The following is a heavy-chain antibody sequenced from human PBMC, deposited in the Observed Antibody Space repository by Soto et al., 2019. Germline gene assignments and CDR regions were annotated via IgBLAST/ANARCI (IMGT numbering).Heavy chain of an antibody. CDR2: INHSGST. D-gene: IGHD6-6*01. J-gene: IGHJ6*02. CDR1: GGSFSGYY. CDR3: ARGWRIAARFYYYGMDV. V-gene: IGHV4-34*01. Sequence: SETLSLTCAVYGGSFSGYYWSWIRQPPGKGLEWIGEINHSGSTNYNPSLKSRVTISVDTSKNQFSLKLSSVTAADTAVYYCARGWRIAARFYYYGMDVWGQGTTVTVSS.